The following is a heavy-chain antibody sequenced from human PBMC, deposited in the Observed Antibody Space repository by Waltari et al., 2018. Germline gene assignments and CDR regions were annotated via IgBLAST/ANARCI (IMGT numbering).Heavy chain of an antibody. V-gene: IGHV4-38-2*01. D-gene: IGHD1-26*01. Sequence: QVQLQESGPGLGKPSETLSLTCAVSGYPISSGYYWGWIRQPPGKGLEWIGSIYHSGTTYYSPSLKSRVTISVDTSKNQFSLKVTSLTAADTAIYYWARGSFDSDSYFDVWGRGTLVTVSS. CDR3: ARGSFDSDSYFDV. J-gene: IGHJ2*01. CDR1: GYPISSGYY. CDR2: IYHSGTT.